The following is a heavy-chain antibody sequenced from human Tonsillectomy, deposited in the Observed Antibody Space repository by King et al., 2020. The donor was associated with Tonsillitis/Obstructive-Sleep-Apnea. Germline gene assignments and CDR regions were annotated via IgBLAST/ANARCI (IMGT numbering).Heavy chain of an antibody. J-gene: IGHJ6*03. CDR3: ARVATYYDFWSGYYAYYYYYMDV. D-gene: IGHD3-3*01. Sequence: QLQESGPGLVKPSETLSLTCTVSGGSISSYYWSWIRQPPGKGLEWIGYIYYSGSTNYNPSLKSRVTISVDTSKNQFSLKLSSVTAADTAVYYCARVATYYDFWSGYYAYYYYYMDVWGKGTTVTVSS. V-gene: IGHV4-59*01. CDR2: IYYSGST. CDR1: GGSISSYY.